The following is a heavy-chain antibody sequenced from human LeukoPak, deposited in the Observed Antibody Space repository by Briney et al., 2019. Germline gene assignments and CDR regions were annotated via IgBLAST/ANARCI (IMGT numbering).Heavy chain of an antibody. CDR3: ASEQSGYDILTGYDY. V-gene: IGHV1-2*02. J-gene: IGHJ4*02. Sequence: GASVKVSCTASGYTFTGYYMHWVRQAPGQGLEWMGWINPNSGGTNYAQKFQGRVTMTRDTSISTAYMELSRLRSDDTAVYYCASEQSGYDILTGYDYWGQGTLVTVSS. D-gene: IGHD3-9*01. CDR2: INPNSGGT. CDR1: GYTFTGYY.